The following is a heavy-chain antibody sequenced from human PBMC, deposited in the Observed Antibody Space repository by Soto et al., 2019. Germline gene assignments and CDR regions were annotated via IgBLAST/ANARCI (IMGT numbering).Heavy chain of an antibody. CDR3: ARGRHQSAFYPPEALDI. CDR2: MSSDGNNK. J-gene: IGHJ3*02. D-gene: IGHD3-16*01. CDR1: WFTINTYG. V-gene: IGHV3-30*03. Sequence: LSCSGSWFTINTYGKHWVRQSPGKGLEWVAAMSSDGNNKYYADFVKGRLTISRDNSKNTLYLQIYSLRVDDTAVYYCARGRHQSAFYPPEALDIWGQGTMVTVSS.